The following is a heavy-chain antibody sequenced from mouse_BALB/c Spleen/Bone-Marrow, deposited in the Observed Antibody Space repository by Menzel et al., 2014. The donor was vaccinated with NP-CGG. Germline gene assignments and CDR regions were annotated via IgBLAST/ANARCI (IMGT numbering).Heavy chain of an antibody. CDR3: ARTDSSGSWFAY. D-gene: IGHD3-2*01. Sequence: QVQLKESGPELVKPGASVKMSCKASGYTFTSYYIHWVKQRPGQGLEWIGWIYHGDGSTKYNEKFKGKTTLTADKSSSTAYMLLSSLTSEDSAIYFCARTDSSGSWFAYWGQGTLVTVSA. CDR2: IYHGDGST. CDR1: GYTFTSYY. V-gene: IGHV1S56*01. J-gene: IGHJ3*01.